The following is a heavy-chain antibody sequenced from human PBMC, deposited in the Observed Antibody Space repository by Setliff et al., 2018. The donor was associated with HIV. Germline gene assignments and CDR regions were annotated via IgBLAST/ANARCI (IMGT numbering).Heavy chain of an antibody. CDR2: IYTSGST. CDR3: ARRWVIAAGNWFDP. CDR1: GGSISSGGFY. D-gene: IGHD6-13*01. Sequence: PSETLSLTCTVTGGSISSGGFYWTWIRQHPGKGLEWIGYIYTSGSTNYNPSLKSRVTISVDTSKNQFSLKLSAVTAADTAVYYCARRWVIAAGNWFDPWGQGTLVTVSS. J-gene: IGHJ5*02. V-gene: IGHV4-61*08.